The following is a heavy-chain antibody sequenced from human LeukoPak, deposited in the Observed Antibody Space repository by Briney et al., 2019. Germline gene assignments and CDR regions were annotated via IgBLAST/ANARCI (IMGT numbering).Heavy chain of an antibody. V-gene: IGHV3-74*01. Sequence: PGGSLRLSCEASGLTFGSFWMHWVRRAPGKGLDWVSRINSDGSSISYGDSVKGRFTISRDNAKNTLYLQMNSLRVEDTAVYYCAREDYRGVCSSRLDSWGQGIVVSVSS. CDR1: GLTFGSFW. J-gene: IGHJ4*02. D-gene: IGHD2-21*02. CDR3: AREDYRGVCSSRLDS. CDR2: INSDGSSI.